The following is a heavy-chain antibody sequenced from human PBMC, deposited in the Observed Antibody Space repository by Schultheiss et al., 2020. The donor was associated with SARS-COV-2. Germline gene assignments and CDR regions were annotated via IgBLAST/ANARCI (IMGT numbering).Heavy chain of an antibody. J-gene: IGHJ3*02. D-gene: IGHD6-13*01. CDR1: GFTFSNAW. Sequence: GGSLRLSCAASGFTFSNAWMNWVRQAPGKGLEWVGRIKSKTDGGTTDYAAPVKGRFTISRDDSKNTLYLQMNSLKTEDTAVYYCSGSWYYRGSAFDIWGQGTMVTVSS. CDR3: SGSWYYRGSAFDI. CDR2: IKSKTDGGTT. V-gene: IGHV3-15*07.